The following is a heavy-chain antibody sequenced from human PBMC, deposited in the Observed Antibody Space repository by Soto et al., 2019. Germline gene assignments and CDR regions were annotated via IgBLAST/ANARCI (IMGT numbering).Heavy chain of an antibody. Sequence: TGGSLRLSCVGSGFTLNNYGVHWVRQAPGKGLEWVALLWYDGLRQTYLDSVRGRFTVSRDSSTSTIYLQMNSLRVEDTGNYFCVKESTPPFFDSWGQGTPVTVSS. CDR2: LWYDGLRQ. D-gene: IGHD2-15*01. CDR3: VKESTPPFFDS. CDR1: GFTLNNYG. J-gene: IGHJ4*02. V-gene: IGHV3-33*03.